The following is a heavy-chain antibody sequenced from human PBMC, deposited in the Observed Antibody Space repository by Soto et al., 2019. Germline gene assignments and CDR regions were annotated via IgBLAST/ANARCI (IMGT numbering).Heavy chain of an antibody. Sequence: SGGSLRLSCAASGFNFSGSAIHWVRQASGKGLEWVGRMRSKGKNYATEYAASVKGRFTISRDDSKNTAYLQMNSLKTEDTAVYYCNRLGPYCGSDCYFDFWGQGTLVTVYS. CDR3: NRLGPYCGSDCYFDF. V-gene: IGHV3-73*01. D-gene: IGHD2-21*02. CDR1: GFNFSGSA. CDR2: MRSKGKNYAT. J-gene: IGHJ4*02.